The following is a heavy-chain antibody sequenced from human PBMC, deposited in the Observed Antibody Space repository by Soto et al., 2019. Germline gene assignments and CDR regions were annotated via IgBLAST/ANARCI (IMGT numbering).Heavy chain of an antibody. J-gene: IGHJ6*03. Sequence: GASVKVSCKASGYTFTNYGFTWVRQAPGQGLEWLGWISTYNGNTKYAQKVQGRLTMTTDTSTSTANMELTSLRSVDTALYYCARTTVTASYYYMDVWGKGSTVTVSS. CDR1: GYTFTNYG. D-gene: IGHD4-17*01. CDR2: ISTYNGNT. V-gene: IGHV1-18*01. CDR3: ARTTVTASYYYMDV.